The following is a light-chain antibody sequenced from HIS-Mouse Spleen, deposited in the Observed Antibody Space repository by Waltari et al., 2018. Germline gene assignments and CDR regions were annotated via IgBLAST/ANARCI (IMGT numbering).Light chain of an antibody. CDR3: QAWDSSTAV. Sequence: SYELTQPPSVSVSPGQTASITCSGDKLGDKYACWYQQKPGQSPVLVIYQDSKRPSGIPEGFSGSNSGNTATLTISGTQAMEEADYYCQAWDSSTAVFGGGTKLTVL. CDR1: KLGDKY. V-gene: IGLV3-1*01. CDR2: QDS. J-gene: IGLJ2*01.